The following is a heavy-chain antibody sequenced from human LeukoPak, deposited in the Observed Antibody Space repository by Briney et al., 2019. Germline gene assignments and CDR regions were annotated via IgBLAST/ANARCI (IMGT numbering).Heavy chain of an antibody. J-gene: IGHJ4*02. CDR3: ARAPRGYYDSSGYYRSFDY. Sequence: GGSLRLSCAASGFTFSSYEMNWVRQAPGKGLEWVSYISSSGSTIYYADSVKGRFTISRDNAKNSLYLQMNSLRAEDTAVYYCARAPRGYYDSSGYYRSFDYWGQGTLVTVSS. D-gene: IGHD3-22*01. CDR2: ISSSGSTI. V-gene: IGHV3-48*03. CDR1: GFTFSSYE.